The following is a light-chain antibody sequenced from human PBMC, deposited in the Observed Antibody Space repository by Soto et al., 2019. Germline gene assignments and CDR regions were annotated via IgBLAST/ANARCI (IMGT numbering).Light chain of an antibody. CDR1: SSDIGVYNY. CDR3: ASSSSTVVV. CDR2: EVS. J-gene: IGLJ2*01. Sequence: QSALTQPASVSGSLGQSITIPCTGTSSDIGVYNYVSWYQHHPGKTPKLMLYEVSVRSSGLSNRFSGSKSGNTAPLTISGLQAEDEADYYCASSSSTVVVFSGGTQLTVL. V-gene: IGLV2-14*01.